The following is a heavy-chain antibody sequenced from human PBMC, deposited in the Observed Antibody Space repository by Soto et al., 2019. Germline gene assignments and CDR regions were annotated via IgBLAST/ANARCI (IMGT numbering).Heavy chain of an antibody. CDR3: ASLRPDTMVRALGWFDP. CDR1: GGSISSYY. J-gene: IGHJ5*02. V-gene: IGHV4-59*08. D-gene: IGHD3-10*01. Sequence: SETLSLTCTVSGGSISSYYWSWIRQPPGKGLEWIGYIYYSGSTNYNPSLKSRVTISVDTSKNQFSLKLSSVTAADTAVYYCASLRPDTMVRALGWFDPWGQGTLVTVSS. CDR2: IYYSGST.